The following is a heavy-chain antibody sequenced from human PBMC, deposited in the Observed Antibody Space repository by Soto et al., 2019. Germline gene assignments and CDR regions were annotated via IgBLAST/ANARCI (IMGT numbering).Heavy chain of an antibody. D-gene: IGHD5-12*01. Sequence: PSETLSLTCTVSGGSISSTNYYWGWIRQPPGKGLEWIGNIYWSGSTYYNPSLKSRVTISVDTSKNQFSLKLSSVTAADTAVYYCARLEKRWLHFDSWGQGTLVTVSS. CDR2: IYWSGST. J-gene: IGHJ4*02. V-gene: IGHV4-39*01. CDR1: GGSISSTNYY. CDR3: ARLEKRWLHFDS.